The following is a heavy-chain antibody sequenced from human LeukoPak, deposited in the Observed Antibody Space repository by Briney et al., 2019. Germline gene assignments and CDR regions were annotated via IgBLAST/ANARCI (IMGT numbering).Heavy chain of an antibody. CDR1: GGSISNYY. Sequence: SETLSLTCTVSGGSISNYYWSWIRQPPGKGLEWIGCMHSSGSTTYNLSLKSRLTMPIDTSKNQLSLKMRSVTTADTAVYYCARDIRIVGATLYFDYWGQGTLVTVSS. V-gene: IGHV4-59*01. D-gene: IGHD1-26*01. CDR3: ARDIRIVGATLYFDY. J-gene: IGHJ4*02. CDR2: MHSSGST.